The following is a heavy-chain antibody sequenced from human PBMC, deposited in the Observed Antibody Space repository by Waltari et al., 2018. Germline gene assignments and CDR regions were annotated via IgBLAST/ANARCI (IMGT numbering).Heavy chain of an antibody. V-gene: IGHV3-53*01. J-gene: IGHJ3*01. CDR1: GFSVSGVY. CDR3: AGSVRAGADAFDV. Sequence: EVQLVESGGGLVQPGGSLRLSCAASGFSVSGVYMTWVRQAPGKGLQLVSIIYLGCSTYYADSVKGRFTISRDNSKNTVFLQMNSLRVDDTAIYFCAGSVRAGADAFDVWGQGTVVTVSS. D-gene: IGHD6-19*01. CDR2: IYLGCST.